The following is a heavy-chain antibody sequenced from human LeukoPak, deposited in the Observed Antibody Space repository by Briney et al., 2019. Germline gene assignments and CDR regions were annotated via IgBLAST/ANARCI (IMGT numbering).Heavy chain of an antibody. CDR1: GFTFSTYA. D-gene: IGHD3-9*01. Sequence: TGGPLRLSCAASGFTFSTYAMHWVRQSTGTGLEWVSAIGSAGDTYYPGSVKGRFTISRDNAKNSLYLQMNSLRAEDTAVYYCARETSFYFWGQGTLVTVSS. CDR2: IGSAGDT. CDR3: ARETSFYF. J-gene: IGHJ4*02. V-gene: IGHV3-13*01.